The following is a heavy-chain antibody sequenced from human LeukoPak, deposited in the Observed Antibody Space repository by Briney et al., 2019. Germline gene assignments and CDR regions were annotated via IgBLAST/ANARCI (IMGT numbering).Heavy chain of an antibody. V-gene: IGHV4-39*07. Sequence: SQTLSLTCTVSGGSIGSGTYYWGWIRQPPGQGLDWVGSVYYSGSTNCNPSLKSRVTMSVDTSKNQFSLKLSSVTAADTAIYYCAREGRGVSDGFDMWGQGTMVTVSP. J-gene: IGHJ3*02. D-gene: IGHD3-10*01. CDR2: VYYSGST. CDR1: GGSIGSGTYY. CDR3: AREGRGVSDGFDM.